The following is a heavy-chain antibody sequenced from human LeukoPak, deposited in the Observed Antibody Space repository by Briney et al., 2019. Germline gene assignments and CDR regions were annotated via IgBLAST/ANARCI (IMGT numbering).Heavy chain of an antibody. CDR3: AKTYYYDTSGYYSFPN. CDR1: GFTFSTYA. CDR2: ISSSGGNT. V-gene: IGHV3-23*01. J-gene: IGHJ4*02. Sequence: GGSLRLSCAASGFTFSTYAMTWVRQAPGKGLEWVSSISSSGGNTYYADSMKGRFTISRDNSKNTLYLQLNSLRVEDTAAYYCAKTYYYDTSGYYSFPNWGQGTQVTVSS. D-gene: IGHD3-22*01.